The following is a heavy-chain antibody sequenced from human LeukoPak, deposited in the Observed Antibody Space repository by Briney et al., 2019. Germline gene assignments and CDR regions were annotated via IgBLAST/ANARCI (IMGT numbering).Heavy chain of an antibody. Sequence: GASVKVSCKASGYTFTSYYMHWVRQAPGQGLEWMGIINPSGGSTSYAQKFQGRVTMTRDTSTSTVYMELSSLRSEDTAVYYCAREDAVTPKLNAFDIWGQGTMVTVSS. CDR3: AREDAVTPKLNAFDI. J-gene: IGHJ3*02. CDR2: INPSGGST. V-gene: IGHV1-46*01. CDR1: GYTFTSYY. D-gene: IGHD4-17*01.